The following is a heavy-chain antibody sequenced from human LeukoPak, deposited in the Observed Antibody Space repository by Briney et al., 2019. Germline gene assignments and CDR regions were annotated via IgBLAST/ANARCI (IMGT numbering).Heavy chain of an antibody. V-gene: IGHV4-4*07. CDR3: AREGVIDYGTNSFHDY. Sequence: PSETLSLTCTVSGDSISNYYWSWIRQPAGKELEWIGRIYTSGSTNYNPSLTSRVTMSLDTSKNQFSLKLISVTAADTAVYYCAREGVIDYGTNSFHDYWGQGTLVTVSS. CDR1: GDSISNYY. J-gene: IGHJ4*02. CDR2: IYTSGST. D-gene: IGHD4-23*01.